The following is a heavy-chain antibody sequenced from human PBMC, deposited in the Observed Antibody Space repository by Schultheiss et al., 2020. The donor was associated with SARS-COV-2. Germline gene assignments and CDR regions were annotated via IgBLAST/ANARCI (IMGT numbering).Heavy chain of an antibody. D-gene: IGHD3-16*01. CDR1: GFTFSSYA. CDR3: AKVRGGYVRHAFDI. J-gene: IGHJ3*02. Sequence: GESLKISCAASGFTFSSYAMSWVRQAPGKGLVWVSAISGSGGSTYYADSVKGRFTISRDNSKNTLYLQMNSLRAEDTAVYYCAKVRGGYVRHAFDIWGQGTMVTVSS. V-gene: IGHV3-23*01. CDR2: ISGSGGST.